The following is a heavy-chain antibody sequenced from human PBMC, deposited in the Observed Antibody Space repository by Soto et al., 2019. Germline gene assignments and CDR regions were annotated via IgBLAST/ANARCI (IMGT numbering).Heavy chain of an antibody. Sequence: GGSLRLSCAASGFTFDDYAMHWVRQAPGKGLEWVSGISWNSGSIGYADSVKGRFTISRDNAKNSLYLQMNSLRAEDTALYYCAKDIRSGRTNTRGYYYGMDVWGQGTTVTVSS. J-gene: IGHJ6*02. CDR2: ISWNSGSI. CDR3: AKDIRSGRTNTRGYYYGMDV. D-gene: IGHD3-10*01. V-gene: IGHV3-9*01. CDR1: GFTFDDYA.